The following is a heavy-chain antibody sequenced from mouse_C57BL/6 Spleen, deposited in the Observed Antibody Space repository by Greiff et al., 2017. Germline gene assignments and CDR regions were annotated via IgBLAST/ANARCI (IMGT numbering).Heavy chain of an antibody. J-gene: IGHJ3*01. V-gene: IGHV5-9-1*02. D-gene: IGHD2-10*01. CDR2: ISSGGDYI. CDR3: TRDFSPLLLGWFAY. Sequence: DVQLQESGEGLVKPGGSLKLSCAASGFTFSSYAMSWVRQTPEKRLEWVAYISSGGDYIYYADTVKGRFTISRDNARNTLYLQMSSLKSEDTAMYYCTRDFSPLLLGWFAYWGQGTLVTVSA. CDR1: GFTFSSYA.